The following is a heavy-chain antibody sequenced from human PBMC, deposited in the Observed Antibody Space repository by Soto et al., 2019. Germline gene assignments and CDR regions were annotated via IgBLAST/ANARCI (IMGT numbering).Heavy chain of an antibody. V-gene: IGHV3-30-3*01. CDR2: ISYDGSNK. Sequence: QVQLVESGGGVVQPGRSLRLSCAASGFTFINYAIHWVRQAPGKGLEWVTVISYDGSNKYYADSVKGRFNISRDNSKNTEFLQMNSLRPDDTAVYYCAREGQVWSNWFDPWGQGTLVTVSS. J-gene: IGHJ5*02. CDR1: GFTFINYA. D-gene: IGHD2-8*02. CDR3: AREGQVWSNWFDP.